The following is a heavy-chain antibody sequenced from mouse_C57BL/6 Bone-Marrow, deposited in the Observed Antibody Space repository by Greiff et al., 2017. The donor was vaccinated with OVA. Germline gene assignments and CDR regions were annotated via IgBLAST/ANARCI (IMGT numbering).Heavy chain of an antibody. J-gene: IGHJ1*03. CDR2: ISSSGST. CDR1: GYSITNGHNC. CDR3: AKDYGNWYFDV. V-gene: IGHV3-4*01. Sequence: EVKLQQSGPALVKPSQTVSLTCTVTGYSITNGHNCWDWNRQVSGSKLEWIVYISSSGSTASNPSINSRISITRDTSKNHLFLQLKSVTTEDIATYYCAKDYGNWYFDVWGTGTTVTVSS. D-gene: IGHD1-1*01.